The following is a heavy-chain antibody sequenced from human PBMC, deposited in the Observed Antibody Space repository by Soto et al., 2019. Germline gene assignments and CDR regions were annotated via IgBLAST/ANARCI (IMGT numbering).Heavy chain of an antibody. D-gene: IGHD1-26*01. V-gene: IGHV3-11*05. CDR1: GFTFSDYY. Sequence: QVQLVESGGGLVKPGGSLRLSCAASGFTFSDYYMSWIRQAPGKGLEWVSYISSSSRYTNYADSVKGRFTISRDNAKNSLYLQMNSLRAEDTAVYYCARFRLVGATENWFDPWGQGTLVTVSS. CDR2: ISSSSRYT. J-gene: IGHJ5*02. CDR3: ARFRLVGATENWFDP.